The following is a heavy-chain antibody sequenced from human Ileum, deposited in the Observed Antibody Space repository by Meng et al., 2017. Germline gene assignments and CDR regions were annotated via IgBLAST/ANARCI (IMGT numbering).Heavy chain of an antibody. V-gene: IGHV1-8*01. CDR1: GYTFSSKD. D-gene: IGHD1-7*01. Sequence: QVQLVQSAAEVKKPGASVKVSCTASGYTFSSKDINWVRQDTGQGLEWVGWMNPNSGNTGYAQKFQGRVTMTRNTSISTAYMELNSLRSEDTAVYYCARGNYSTVTKSFDYWGQGTLVTVSS. J-gene: IGHJ4*02. CDR2: MNPNSGNT. CDR3: ARGNYSTVTKSFDY.